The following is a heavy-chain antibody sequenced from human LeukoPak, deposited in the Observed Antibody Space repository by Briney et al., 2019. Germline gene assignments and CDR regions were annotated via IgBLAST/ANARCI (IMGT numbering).Heavy chain of an antibody. CDR2: IIPIFGTA. CDR3: ARSIPYCSSTSCYGGFFDY. V-gene: IGHV1-69*13. J-gene: IGHJ4*02. D-gene: IGHD2-2*01. Sequence: SVKVSCKASGGTFSSYAISWVRQAPGQGLEWMGGIIPIFGTANYAQKFQGRVTITADESTSTAYMELRSLRSDDTAVYYCARSIPYCSSTSCYGGFFDYWGQGTLVTVSS. CDR1: GGTFSSYA.